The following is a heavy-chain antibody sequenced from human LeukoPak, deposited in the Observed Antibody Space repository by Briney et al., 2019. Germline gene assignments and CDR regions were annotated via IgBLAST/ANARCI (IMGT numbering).Heavy chain of an antibody. CDR1: GFTFSSYS. J-gene: IGHJ4*02. CDR2: ISSSGSTI. V-gene: IGHV3-48*04. Sequence: GGSLRLSCAASGFTFSSYSMNWVRQAPGKGLEWVSYISSSGSTIYYADSVKGRFTISRDNAKNSLYLQMNSLRAEDTAVYYCASSRSGPPFDYWGQGTLVTVSS. CDR3: ASSRSGPPFDY.